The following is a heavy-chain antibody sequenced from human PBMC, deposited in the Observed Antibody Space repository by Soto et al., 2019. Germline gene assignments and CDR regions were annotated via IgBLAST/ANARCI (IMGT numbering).Heavy chain of an antibody. CDR1: GFTFSSYA. CDR2: ISSDGSDK. CDR3: AKALGELSPESYDY. V-gene: IGHV3-30*18. J-gene: IGHJ4*02. D-gene: IGHD3-16*02. Sequence: QVQLVESGGGVVQPGRSLRLSCAASGFTFSSYAMHWVRQAPRKGLEWVAVISSDGSDKYYADSVKGRFTISRDNSKNTRNLQMNSLRADDTAVYYCAKALGELSPESYDYWGQGTLITVSS.